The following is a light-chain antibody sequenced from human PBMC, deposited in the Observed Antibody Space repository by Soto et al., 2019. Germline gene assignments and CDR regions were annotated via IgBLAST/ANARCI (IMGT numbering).Light chain of an antibody. CDR1: QSISTY. CDR3: QQSYRFPRT. CDR2: GAS. V-gene: IGKV1-39*01. Sequence: DIQMTQSPSSLSASVGDRVTISCRASQSISTYLHWYQQKAGKAPKLLIYGASSLQSGVPSRFSGSGSGTDFTLSISDLQPEDFATYYCQQSYRFPRTFGQGTRLRL. J-gene: IGKJ5*01.